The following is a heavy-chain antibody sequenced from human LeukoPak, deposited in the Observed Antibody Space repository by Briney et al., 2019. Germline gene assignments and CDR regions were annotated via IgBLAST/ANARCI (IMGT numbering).Heavy chain of an antibody. CDR1: GFTFSSYG. D-gene: IGHD3-22*01. V-gene: IGHV3-30*18. CDR2: ISYDGSNK. CDR3: AKGDSSGYSD. J-gene: IGHJ4*02. Sequence: GGSLTLSCAASGFTFSSYGMHWVRQAPGKGLEWVAVISYDGSNKYYAASVKGRFTISRDNSKNTLYLQMNSLRAEDTAVYYCAKGDSSGYSDWGQGTLVTVSS.